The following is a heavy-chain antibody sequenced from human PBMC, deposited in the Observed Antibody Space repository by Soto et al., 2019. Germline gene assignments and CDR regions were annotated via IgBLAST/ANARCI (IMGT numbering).Heavy chain of an antibody. Sequence: PGGSLRLSCAASVFTFSDYAMHLVRQSPGKGLEWVAIISFDGSNEHYADSVQGRFTISRDNSENTLYLQMNSLRADDTAVYYCARPAATVIFYSGMEVSGQGTTVTVSS. V-gene: IGHV3-30-3*01. CDR2: ISFDGSNE. CDR3: ARPAATVIFYSGMEV. CDR1: VFTFSDYA. J-gene: IGHJ6*02. D-gene: IGHD4-17*01.